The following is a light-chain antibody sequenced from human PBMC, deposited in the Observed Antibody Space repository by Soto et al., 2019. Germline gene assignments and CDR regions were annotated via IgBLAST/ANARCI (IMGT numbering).Light chain of an antibody. V-gene: IGKV1-9*01. Sequence: DIQMTQSPSTLSASVGDRVTITCQASQDISTYLNWYQQKPGKAPKLLIYAASTLQSGVPSRFSGSGSGTDFTLTISSLQPEDFATYYCQQLERYPSTFGGGTKVEIK. CDR2: AAS. CDR3: QQLERYPST. CDR1: QDISTY. J-gene: IGKJ4*01.